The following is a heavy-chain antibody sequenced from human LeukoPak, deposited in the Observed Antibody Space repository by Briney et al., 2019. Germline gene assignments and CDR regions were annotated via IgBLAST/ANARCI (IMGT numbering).Heavy chain of an antibody. CDR3: ARGKRGSFYYYMDV. V-gene: IGHV1-69*05. D-gene: IGHD6-6*01. CDR1: GGTFSSYA. J-gene: IGHJ6*03. Sequence: GASVTVSCKASGGTFSSYAISWVRQAPGQGLEWMGGIIPIFGTANYAQKFQGRVTITTDESTSTAYMELSSLRSEDTAVYYCARGKRGSFYYYMDVWGKGTTVTVSS. CDR2: IIPIFGTA.